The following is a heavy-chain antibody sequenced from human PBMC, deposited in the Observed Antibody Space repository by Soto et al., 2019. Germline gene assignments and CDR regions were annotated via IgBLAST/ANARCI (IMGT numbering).Heavy chain of an antibody. J-gene: IGHJ5*02. CDR1: GVSISGSSYY. CDR2: IYYSGQT. Sequence: SETLSLTCSVSGVSISGSSYYWGWIRQPPGKGLEWIGSIYYSGQTYYNPSLKSRVTISVDRSKNQFSLNLTSVTATDTAIYYCARHGSSWGQGTLVTVS. CDR3: ARHGSS. V-gene: IGHV4-39*01.